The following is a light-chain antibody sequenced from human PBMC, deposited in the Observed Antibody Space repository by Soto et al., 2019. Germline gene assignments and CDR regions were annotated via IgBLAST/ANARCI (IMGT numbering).Light chain of an antibody. CDR2: HAS. V-gene: IGKV3-15*01. J-gene: IGKJ1*01. Sequence: EIVMTQSPATLSASPGDRVTLSCRASQSVSTNLAWYQHKPGQAPSLLIYHASTRATGIPARFSGSGSETEFTLTISSLQSEDFAVYYCQQYNIRPPWTFGQGTKVKIK. CDR3: QQYNIRPPWT. CDR1: QSVSTN.